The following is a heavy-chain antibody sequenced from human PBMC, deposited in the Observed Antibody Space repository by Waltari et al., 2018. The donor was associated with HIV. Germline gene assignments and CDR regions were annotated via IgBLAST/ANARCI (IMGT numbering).Heavy chain of an antibody. CDR1: GFTFRSYW. D-gene: IGHD3-3*01. Sequence: EVQVVESGGGLVQPGGTLRLSCAASGFTFRSYWMHLVRQVPGKGLEWVSRINTGGSSTSYADSVEGRCTISRDNAKNTLFLQLYSLRAEDTAVYYCATSVESYDFWSGAYYFDYWGQGTLVTVSS. J-gene: IGHJ4*02. CDR3: ATSVESYDFWSGAYYFDY. CDR2: INTGGSST. V-gene: IGHV3-74*01.